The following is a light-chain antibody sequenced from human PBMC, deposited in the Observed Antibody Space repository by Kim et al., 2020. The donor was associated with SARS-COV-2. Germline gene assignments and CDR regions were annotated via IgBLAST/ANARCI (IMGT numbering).Light chain of an antibody. CDR1: SEHSSNA. CDR2: LNSDGSH. Sequence: LGASVTLTCTLSSEHSSNAIECHQQQPEKGPRYLMKLNSDGSHSKGDGIPDRFSGSSSGAERYLTISSLQSEDEADYYCQTCGTVVFGGGTQLTVL. CDR3: QTCGTVV. V-gene: IGLV4-69*01. J-gene: IGLJ2*01.